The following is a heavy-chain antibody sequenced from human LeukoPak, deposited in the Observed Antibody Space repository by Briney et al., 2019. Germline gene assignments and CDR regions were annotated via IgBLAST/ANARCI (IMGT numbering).Heavy chain of an antibody. D-gene: IGHD1-7*01. Sequence: SETLSLTCTVSGGSISSYYWSWIRQPPGKGLEWIGYIYYSGSTNYNPSLKSRVTISVDTSKNQFSLKLSSVTAADTAVYYCARENWNYGIDYWGQGTLVTVSS. CDR1: GGSISSYY. J-gene: IGHJ4*02. V-gene: IGHV4-59*01. CDR2: IYYSGST. CDR3: ARENWNYGIDY.